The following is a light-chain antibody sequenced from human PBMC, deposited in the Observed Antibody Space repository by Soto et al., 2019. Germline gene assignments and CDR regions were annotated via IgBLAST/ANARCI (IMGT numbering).Light chain of an antibody. V-gene: IGKV1-5*03. CDR3: IHYSTCPLT. J-gene: IGKJ4*02. CDR1: YKIAKL. CDR2: KAT. Sequence: IQLTQFSSSLSASVGTRVTVTGRASYKIAKLLGWFQQKPGNAPKHLIYKATTVESGVPTRFSGSRSGTEFTLTISSLQTDDFASYSCIHYSTCPLTLDGGTKG.